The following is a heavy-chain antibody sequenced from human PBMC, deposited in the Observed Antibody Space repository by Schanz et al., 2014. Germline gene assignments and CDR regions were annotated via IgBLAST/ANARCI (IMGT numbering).Heavy chain of an antibody. V-gene: IGHV3-23*04. J-gene: IGHJ5*02. D-gene: IGHD3-9*01. CDR1: GFTLSNYA. CDR3: AKAADWPVTRFDP. CDR2: LSEGGGGT. Sequence: EVQLVESGGGVVRPGGSLRLSCAASGFTLSNYAMSWVRQAPGKGLEWVSALSEGGGGTHYADSVRGRFTISSDSSKNTLYLQMSGLRADDTAVYYCAKAADWPVTRFDPWGQGTLVTVSS.